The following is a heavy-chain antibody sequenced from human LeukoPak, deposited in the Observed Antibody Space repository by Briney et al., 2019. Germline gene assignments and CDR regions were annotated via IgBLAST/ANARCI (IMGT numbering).Heavy chain of an antibody. CDR3: AKKGIAAAGTFSGWFDP. CDR2: ISYDGSNK. V-gene: IGHV3-30*18. D-gene: IGHD6-13*01. Sequence: GGSLRLSCAASGFTFSSYGMHWVRKAPGKGLEWVAVISYDGSNKYYADSVKGRFTISRDNSKNTLYLQMNSLRAEDTAVYYCAKKGIAAAGTFSGWFDPWGQGTLVTVSS. J-gene: IGHJ5*02. CDR1: GFTFSSYG.